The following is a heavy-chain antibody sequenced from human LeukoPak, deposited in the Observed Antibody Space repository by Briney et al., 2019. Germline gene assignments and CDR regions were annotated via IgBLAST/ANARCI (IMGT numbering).Heavy chain of an antibody. V-gene: IGHV4-34*01. CDR2: INHSGST. CDR1: GGSFSGYY. D-gene: IGHD2-15*01. CDR3: ASYCSGGSCYSSGYYGMDV. J-gene: IGHJ6*04. Sequence: SETLSLTCAVDGGSFSGYYWSWIRQPPGKGLEWIGEINHSGSTNYNPSLKSRVTISVDTSKNQFSLKLSSVTAADTAVYYCASYCSGGSCYSSGYYGMDVWGKGTTVTVSS.